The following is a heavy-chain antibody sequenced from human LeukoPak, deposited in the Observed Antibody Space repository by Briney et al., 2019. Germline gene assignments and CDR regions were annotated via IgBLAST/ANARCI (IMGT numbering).Heavy chain of an antibody. D-gene: IGHD4-17*01. Sequence: GGSLRLSCAASGFTVSSYYMSWIRQTPEKGLEWVSYISGSGSGNIIYYADSVKGRFTISRDNAKDTLYLQMNSLRVEDTAVYYCAKVGRSDWQSTTGSWGQGTLVTVSS. V-gene: IGHV3-11*04. CDR3: AKVGRSDWQSTTGS. CDR1: GFTVSSYY. CDR2: ISGSGSGNII. J-gene: IGHJ5*02.